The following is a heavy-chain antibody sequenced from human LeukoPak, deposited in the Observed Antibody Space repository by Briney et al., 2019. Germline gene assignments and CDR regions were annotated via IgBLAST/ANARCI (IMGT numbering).Heavy chain of an antibody. CDR1: GFTFSNYG. J-gene: IGHJ6*02. Sequence: GGSLRLSCAASGFTFSNYGMHWVRQAPGKGLEWVAVISYDGSDKYYADSVKGRSTISRDNSKNTLYLQMNSLRPEDTAVYYCAKGVVAATNAAYYGMDVWGQGTTVTVSS. D-gene: IGHD2-15*01. CDR2: ISYDGSDK. CDR3: AKGVVAATNAAYYGMDV. V-gene: IGHV3-30*18.